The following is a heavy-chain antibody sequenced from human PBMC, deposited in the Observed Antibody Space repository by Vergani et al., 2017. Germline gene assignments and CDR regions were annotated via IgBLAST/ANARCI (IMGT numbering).Heavy chain of an antibody. CDR1: GFTFRDYY. CDR3: TTEMPYCSSTSCYPSDY. V-gene: IGHV3-15*01. Sequence: VQLVESGGGLVKPGGSLRLSCAASGFTFRDYYMSWLRQAPGKGLEWVGRIKSTTDGGTTDYAAPVKGRFTISRDDSKNTLYLQMNSLKTEDTAVYYCTTEMPYCSSTSCYPSDYWGQGTLVTVSS. CDR2: IKSTTDGGTT. D-gene: IGHD2-2*01. J-gene: IGHJ4*02.